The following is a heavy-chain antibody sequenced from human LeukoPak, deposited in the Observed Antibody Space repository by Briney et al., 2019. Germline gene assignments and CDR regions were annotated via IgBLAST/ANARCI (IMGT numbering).Heavy chain of an antibody. J-gene: IGHJ4*02. CDR1: GFTSSSYA. Sequence: GGSLRLSCAASGFTSSSYALSWVRQAPGKGLEWVSAISGSGGSTYYAEPVKGRFTISRDNSKNTLYLQMNSLRAEDTAVYYCAKEGVYSSSSEFDYWGQGTLVTVSS. CDR2: ISGSGGST. V-gene: IGHV3-23*01. CDR3: AKEGVYSSSSEFDY. D-gene: IGHD6-6*01.